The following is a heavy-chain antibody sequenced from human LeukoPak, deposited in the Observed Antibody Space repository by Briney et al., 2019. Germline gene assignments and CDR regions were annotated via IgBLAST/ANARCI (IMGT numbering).Heavy chain of an antibody. D-gene: IGHD6-19*01. V-gene: IGHV1-8*01. CDR2: MNPNSGNT. CDR3: ARGNIAVPGTPYYFEY. Sequence: ASVKVSCKASGYTFSSSDINWVRQATAQGLEWMGWMNPNSGNTYYAQRFQGRVTMTRDTSISTAYMEVSSLRSEDPAVYYCARGNIAVPGTPYYFEYWGQGTLVTVSS. J-gene: IGHJ4*02. CDR1: GYTFSSSD.